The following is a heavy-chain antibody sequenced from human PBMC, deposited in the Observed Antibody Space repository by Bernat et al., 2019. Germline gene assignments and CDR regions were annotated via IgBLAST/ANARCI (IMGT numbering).Heavy chain of an antibody. J-gene: IGHJ5*02. V-gene: IGHV3-15*01. D-gene: IGHD2-2*02. CDR2: IKSKTDGGTT. CDR1: GFTFSNAW. CDR3: TTESEVVPAAIFDWFDP. Sequence: EVQLVESGGGLVKPGGSLRLSCAASGFTFSNAWMSWVRQAPGKGLEWVGRIKSKTDGGTTDYAAPVKGRFTISRDDSKNTLYLQMNSLKTEDTAVYYCTTESEVVPAAIFDWFDPWGQGTLVTVSS.